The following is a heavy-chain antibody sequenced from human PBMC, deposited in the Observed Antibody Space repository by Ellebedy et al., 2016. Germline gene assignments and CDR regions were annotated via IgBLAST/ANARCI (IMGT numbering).Heavy chain of an antibody. V-gene: IGHV3-23*01. CDR1: GFTFGNFF. D-gene: IGHD4-17*01. J-gene: IGHJ4*02. CDR3: YYGHYSGS. Sequence: GESLKISXVASGFTFGNFFMSWVRQAPGGGLEWISTISGGGDTTVSADSVKGRFTISRDNFRNTLYLQMNSLGAEDTAVYYCYYGHYSGSWGQGTLVTVSS. CDR2: ISGGGDTT.